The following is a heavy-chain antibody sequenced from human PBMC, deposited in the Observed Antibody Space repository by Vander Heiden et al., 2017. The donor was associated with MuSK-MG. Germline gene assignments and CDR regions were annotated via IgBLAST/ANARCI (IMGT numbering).Heavy chain of an antibody. D-gene: IGHD3-3*01. CDR1: GYSFTSYC. CDR2: IYPGDSDT. V-gene: IGHV5-51*01. Sequence: EVQLVQSGAEVKKPGESLKISCKGSGYSFTSYCIGWVRQMPGKGLEWMGIIYPGDSDTRYRTSFQGQVTISADKSISTAYLQWSSLKASETAMYYCARHIGRWRQWGDLAWFDPWGQGTMVTVSS. J-gene: IGHJ5*02. CDR3: ARHIGRWRQWGDLAWFDP.